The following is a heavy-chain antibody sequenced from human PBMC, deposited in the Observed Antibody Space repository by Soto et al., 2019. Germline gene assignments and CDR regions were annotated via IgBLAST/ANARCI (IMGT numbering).Heavy chain of an antibody. Sequence: SGPTLVNPTQILTLTCTFSGYSLSTSGVGVGWIRQPPGKALEWLGIIFWDDDKRYRPSLKRRVSITKDTSKNQLVLTMTNMDPVDSATYYCAHLAWKEMWPRAPVVNWGQGTPVTVSS. J-gene: IGHJ4*02. CDR3: AHLAWKEMWPRAPVVN. CDR1: GYSLSTSGVG. CDR2: IFWDDDK. V-gene: IGHV2-5*02. D-gene: IGHD1-1*01.